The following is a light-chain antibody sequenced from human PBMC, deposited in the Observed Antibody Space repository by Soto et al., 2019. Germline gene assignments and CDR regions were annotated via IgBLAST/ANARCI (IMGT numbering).Light chain of an antibody. CDR1: ERVSSSY. V-gene: IGKV3D-20*01. J-gene: IGKJ5*01. Sequence: IVLTQSPATMSLSPGERATLSCGASERVSSSYVAWYQMKAGLAPRLLIHDASTRASGIPDRFRGSKSGTDFTLTIRGLEPEDAALYYCQQYGSSPITFGQGTRPEIK. CDR3: QQYGSSPIT. CDR2: DAS.